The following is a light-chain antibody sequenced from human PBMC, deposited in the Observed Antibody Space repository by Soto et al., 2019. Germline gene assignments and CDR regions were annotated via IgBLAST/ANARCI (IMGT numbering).Light chain of an antibody. V-gene: IGLV8-61*01. Sequence: QTVVTQDPSLSVSPAGTFTLSCALSSGSVPIIHYSSWYQQTPGQAPRTLIYSTITRSSGVPDRFSGSILGNKAALTITGAQAHDESFYYCALYMGSGTLLFGGGTKVTVL. CDR1: SGSVPIIHY. J-gene: IGLJ2*01. CDR3: ALYMGSGTLL. CDR2: STI.